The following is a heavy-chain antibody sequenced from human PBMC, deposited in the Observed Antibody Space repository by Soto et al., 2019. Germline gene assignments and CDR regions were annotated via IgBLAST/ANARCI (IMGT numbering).Heavy chain of an antibody. J-gene: IGHJ3*01. D-gene: IGHD2-2*01. Sequence: SETLSLTCAVSGYSISSGYYWGWTRQPPGKGLEWIGSLYHSGDTYYNPSLKSRVTISVDTSKNQFSLKLSSVTATDTAMYYCAKTFCSSTSCYWADAFDVWGQGTMVTVSS. CDR3: AKTFCSSTSCYWADAFDV. V-gene: IGHV4-38-2*01. CDR2: LYHSGDT. CDR1: GYSISSGYY.